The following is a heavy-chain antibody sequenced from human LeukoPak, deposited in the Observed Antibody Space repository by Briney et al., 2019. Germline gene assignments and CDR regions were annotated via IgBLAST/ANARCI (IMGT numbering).Heavy chain of an antibody. CDR2: TRNKANSYTI. CDR3: ARGRKVRGVIGYADQNWFDP. D-gene: IGHD3-10*01. Sequence: RSGGSLRLSCAASGFTFSDHYMDWVRQAPGKGLEWVGRTRNKANSYTIEYAASVKGRFTISRDDSKNSLYLQMNSLKTEDTAVYYCARGRKVRGVIGYADQNWFDPWGQGTLVTVSS. V-gene: IGHV3-72*01. CDR1: GFTFSDHY. J-gene: IGHJ5*02.